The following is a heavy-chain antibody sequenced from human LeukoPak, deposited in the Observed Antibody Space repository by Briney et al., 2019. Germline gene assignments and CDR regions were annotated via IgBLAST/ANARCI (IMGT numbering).Heavy chain of an antibody. V-gene: IGHV3-64D*09. D-gene: IGHD5-12*01. J-gene: IGHJ6*02. CDR3: VKGFATVPTYYYCYATDV. Sequence: GGSLRLSSSASRFTFSSYAMHWLRQAPGKGLEYVSAISSSGGSTDYADSVKGRFTISRDNSKNTLYLQMSSLRAEDTAVYYCVKGFATVPTYYYCYATDVWGQGTTVTVSS. CDR1: RFTFSSYA. CDR2: ISSSGGST.